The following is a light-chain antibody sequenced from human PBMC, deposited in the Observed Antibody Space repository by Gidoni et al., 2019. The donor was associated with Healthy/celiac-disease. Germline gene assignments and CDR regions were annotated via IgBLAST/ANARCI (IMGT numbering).Light chain of an antibody. J-gene: IGLJ3*02. Sequence: QAVLTQAPSVSGAPGQRVTISCTGSRSNIGAGYYVHWYQLLPGTAPKLLIYGNRNRPSVVPDLFSGSNSANSASLAISGLQSEDDADYYCQSYDSSLSGSVFGGGTKLTVL. CDR2: GNR. CDR3: QSYDSSLSGSV. V-gene: IGLV1-40*01. CDR1: RSNIGAGYY.